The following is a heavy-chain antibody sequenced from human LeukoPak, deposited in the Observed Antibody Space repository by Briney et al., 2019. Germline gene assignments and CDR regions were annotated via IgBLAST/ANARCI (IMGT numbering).Heavy chain of an antibody. CDR1: GYSFTSYW. Sequence: TGESLKISCKGSGYSFTSYWIGWVRQMPGKGLEWMGIIYPGDSDTRYSPSFQGQVTISADKSISTAYLQWSSLKASDTAMYYCATGGRYSSSWYSNYYGMDVWGQGTTVTVSS. J-gene: IGHJ6*02. CDR3: ATGGRYSSSWYSNYYGMDV. D-gene: IGHD6-13*01. CDR2: IYPGDSDT. V-gene: IGHV5-51*01.